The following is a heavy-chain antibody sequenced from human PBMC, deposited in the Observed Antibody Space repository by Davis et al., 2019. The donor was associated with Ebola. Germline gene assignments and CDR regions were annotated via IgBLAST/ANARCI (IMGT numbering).Heavy chain of an antibody. Sequence: MPGGSLRPSCTVPGGSISSSSYYWGWIRQPPGKGLEWIGSIYYSGSTYYNPSLKSRVTISVDTSKNQFSLKLSSVTAADTAVYYCARKKMATYFDYWGQGTLVTVSS. CDR2: IYYSGST. V-gene: IGHV4-39*01. D-gene: IGHD5-24*01. J-gene: IGHJ4*02. CDR1: GGSISSSSYY. CDR3: ARKKMATYFDY.